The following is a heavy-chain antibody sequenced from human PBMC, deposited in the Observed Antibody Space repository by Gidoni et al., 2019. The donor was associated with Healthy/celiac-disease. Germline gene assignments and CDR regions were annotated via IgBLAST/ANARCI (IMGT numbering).Heavy chain of an antibody. CDR1: GGSISSGSYY. V-gene: IGHV4-61*02. D-gene: IGHD6-6*01. CDR3: ARSSSYYGMDV. CDR2: IYTSGST. J-gene: IGHJ6*02. Sequence: QVQLQESGPGLVKPSQTLSLTCTVSGGSISSGSYYWSWIRQPAGKGLEWIGRIYTSGSTNYNPSLKSRVTISVDTSKNQFSLKLSSVTAADTAVYYCARSSSYYGMDVWGQGTTVTVSS.